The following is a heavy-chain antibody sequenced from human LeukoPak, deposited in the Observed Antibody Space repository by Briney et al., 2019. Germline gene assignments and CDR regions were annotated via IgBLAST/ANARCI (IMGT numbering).Heavy chain of an antibody. CDR3: ARHHCSSTSCYSHMDV. CDR2: ISSSGSTI. D-gene: IGHD2-2*01. J-gene: IGHJ6*03. Sequence: PGGSLRLSCAASGFTFSDYYMSWIRQAPGKGLEWVSYISSSGSTIYYADSVKGRFTISRDNAKNPLYLQMNSLRAEDTAVYYCARHHCSSTSCYSHMDVWGKGTTVTVSS. CDR1: GFTFSDYY. V-gene: IGHV3-11*04.